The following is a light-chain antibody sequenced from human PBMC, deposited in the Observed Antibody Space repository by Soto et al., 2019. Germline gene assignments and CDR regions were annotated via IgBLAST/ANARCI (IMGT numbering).Light chain of an antibody. CDR1: QSISSW. CDR2: DAS. CDR3: QQYNSYPWT. Sequence: DIQMTQSTSTLSASVGDRVTITCRASQSISSWLAWYQQKPGKAPKLLIYDASSLESGVPSRFSGSGSGTEFTLTIRSLQPDDFETYYCQQYNSYPWTFGQGTKVEIK. V-gene: IGKV1-5*01. J-gene: IGKJ1*01.